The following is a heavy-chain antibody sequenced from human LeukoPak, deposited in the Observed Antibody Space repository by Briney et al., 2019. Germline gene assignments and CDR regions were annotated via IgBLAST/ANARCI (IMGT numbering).Heavy chain of an antibody. D-gene: IGHD5-18*01. Sequence: SVKVSCKASGGTFSSYAISWVRQAPGQGLEWMGGIIPIFGTANYAQKLQGRVTITADESTSTAYMELSSLRSEDTAVYYCARADLGYSYGYNYWGQGTLVTVSS. CDR3: ARADLGYSYGYNY. J-gene: IGHJ4*02. CDR1: GGTFSSYA. V-gene: IGHV1-69*01. CDR2: IIPIFGTA.